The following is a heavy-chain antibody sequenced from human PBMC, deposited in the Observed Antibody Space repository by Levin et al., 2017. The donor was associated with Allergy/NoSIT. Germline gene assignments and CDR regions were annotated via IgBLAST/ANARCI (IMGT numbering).Heavy chain of an antibody. Sequence: GGSLRLSCAASGFTFSRYDMHWVRQVTGKGLEWVSAMGATGDTYYSGSVKGRFTISRENAKNSLYLQMNSLRAGDTAVYYCVRGYSSTWYLPRQDSFDIWGQGTLVTVSS. J-gene: IGHJ3*02. V-gene: IGHV3-13*01. CDR2: MGATGDT. D-gene: IGHD6-13*01. CDR1: GFTFSRYD. CDR3: VRGYSSTWYLPRQDSFDI.